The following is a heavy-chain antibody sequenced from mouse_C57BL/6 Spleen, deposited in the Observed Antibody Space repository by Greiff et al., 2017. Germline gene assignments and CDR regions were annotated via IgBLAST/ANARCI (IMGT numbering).Heavy chain of an antibody. J-gene: IGHJ1*03. Sequence: VQLQQPGAELVKPGASVKLSCKASGYTFTSYWMQWVKQRPGQGLGWIGGIDPSDSYTNYNPKLQGKASLTVDTSSSTAYMQLSSLTSEDSAVYYCAKKFFDYYGSSCEWYFDFWGTGTTVTVSA. CDR2: IDPSDSYT. CDR3: AKKFFDYYGSSCEWYFDF. D-gene: IGHD1-1*01. CDR1: GYTFTSYW. V-gene: IGHV1-50*01.